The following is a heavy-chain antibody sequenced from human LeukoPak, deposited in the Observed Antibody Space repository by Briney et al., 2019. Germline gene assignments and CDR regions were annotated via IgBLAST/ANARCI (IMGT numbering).Heavy chain of an antibody. D-gene: IGHD2-21*01. CDR3: ARLPGPYSSNFDK. J-gene: IGHJ4*02. CDR1: GDSFTRSTYY. Sequence: SETLSLTCTVSGDSFTRSTYYWAWIRQTPRKGLEWIATMYHRGSRYYNPSLENRVTMSIDSNRFSLKLRSVTATDSGVYYCARLPGPYSSNFDKWGRGAQVIVSS. CDR2: MYHRGSR. V-gene: IGHV4-39*02.